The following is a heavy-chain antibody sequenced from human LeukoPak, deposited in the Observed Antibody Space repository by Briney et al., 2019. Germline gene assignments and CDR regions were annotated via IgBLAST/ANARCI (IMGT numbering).Heavy chain of an antibody. V-gene: IGHV3-23*01. CDR3: ARDSNPGDSSGYYDAFDI. J-gene: IGHJ3*02. CDR1: GFTFSSYA. D-gene: IGHD3-22*01. Sequence: QTGGSLRLSCAASGFTFSSYAMSWVRQAPGKGLEWVSAISGSGGSTYYADSVKGRFTISRDNSKNTLYLQMSSLRAEDTAVYYCARDSNPGDSSGYYDAFDIWGQGTKVTVSS. CDR2: ISGSGGST.